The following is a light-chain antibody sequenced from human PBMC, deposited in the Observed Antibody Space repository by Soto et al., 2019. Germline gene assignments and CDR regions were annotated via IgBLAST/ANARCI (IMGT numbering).Light chain of an antibody. V-gene: IGKV1-5*01. CDR2: DAS. CDR3: QQYNSYPLT. J-gene: IGKJ4*01. CDR1: QSISSC. Sequence: DIQMTKSPSTLSASVGGSVTITYRASQSISSCLAWYQQRPGKAPKLLIYDASSLESGVPSRFSGSGSGTEFTLTISSLQPDDFATYYCQQYNSYPLTFGGGTKVDIK.